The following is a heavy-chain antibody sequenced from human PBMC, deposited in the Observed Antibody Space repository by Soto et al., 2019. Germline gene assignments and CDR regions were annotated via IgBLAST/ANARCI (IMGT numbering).Heavy chain of an antibody. D-gene: IGHD2-21*02. Sequence: GASVKVSCKTSGYTFTAYYIHWVRQAPGQGLEWMGWINPNSGGINYAQKFQGRVTMTRDTSMRTGYMELSSLRSDDTAVYYCARDRHSDSLGYYSDYWGQGTPVTVSS. CDR1: GYTFTAYY. J-gene: IGHJ4*02. CDR2: INPNSGGI. CDR3: ARDRHSDSLGYYSDY. V-gene: IGHV1-2*02.